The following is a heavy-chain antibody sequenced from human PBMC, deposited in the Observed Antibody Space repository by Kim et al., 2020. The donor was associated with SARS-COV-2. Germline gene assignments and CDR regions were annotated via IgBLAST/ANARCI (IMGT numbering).Heavy chain of an antibody. Sequence: ASVKFSCKASKYTFTDYFIQWVRQAPGQGLEWMGWINPNSGRTNYAQKFQGRVTMTRDTSIITAYMELNSLRSDDTAVYYCARFETGYSSSWYSDFWC. D-gene: IGHD6-13*01. J-gene: IGHJ2*01. V-gene: IGHV1-2*02. CDR3: ARFETGYSSSWYSDF. CDR1: KYTFTDYF. CDR2: INPNSGRT.